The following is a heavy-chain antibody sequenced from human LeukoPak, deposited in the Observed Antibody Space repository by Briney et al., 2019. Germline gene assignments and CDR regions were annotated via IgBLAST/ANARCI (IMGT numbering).Heavy chain of an antibody. J-gene: IGHJ6*02. CDR2: ISSDGSNE. Sequence: GGSLRLSCAASGFPFSTYAMHWVRQAPGKGLEWVAVISSDGSNEFYADSVKGRFTISRDNSKNTLYLQTNSLRAEDTAMFYCARDFGGRGAGSSGFYYYYYYIMDVWGQGTTVTVSS. V-gene: IGHV3-30*16. CDR3: ARDFGGRGAGSSGFYYYYYYIMDV. D-gene: IGHD3-22*01. CDR1: GFPFSTYA.